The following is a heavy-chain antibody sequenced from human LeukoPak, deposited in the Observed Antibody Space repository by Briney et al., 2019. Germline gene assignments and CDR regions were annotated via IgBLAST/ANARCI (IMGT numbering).Heavy chain of an antibody. Sequence: GGSLRLSCAASGITFSNYAMRWVRQAPGKGLEWVSGISGSGDSTYYADSVKGRFTISRDNSKNTLYLQMNSLRAEDTAVYYCARVPEYSGYPTIDYWGQGTLVSVSS. CDR1: GITFSNYA. J-gene: IGHJ4*02. D-gene: IGHD5-12*01. CDR2: ISGSGDST. CDR3: ARVPEYSGYPTIDY. V-gene: IGHV3-23*01.